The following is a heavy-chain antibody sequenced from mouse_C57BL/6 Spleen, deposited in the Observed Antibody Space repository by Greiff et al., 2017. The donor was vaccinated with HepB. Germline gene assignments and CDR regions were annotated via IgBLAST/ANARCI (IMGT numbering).Heavy chain of an antibody. D-gene: IGHD1-1*01. CDR2: INPGSGGT. CDR3: ARGDSSFGYFDV. Sequence: QVQLQQSGAELVRPGTSVKVSCKASGYAFTNYLIEWVKQRPGQGLEWIGVINPGSGGTNYNEKFKGKATLTADKSSSTAYMQLSSLTSEDSAVYFCARGDSSFGYFDVWGTGTTVTVSS. CDR1: GYAFTNYL. J-gene: IGHJ1*03. V-gene: IGHV1-54*01.